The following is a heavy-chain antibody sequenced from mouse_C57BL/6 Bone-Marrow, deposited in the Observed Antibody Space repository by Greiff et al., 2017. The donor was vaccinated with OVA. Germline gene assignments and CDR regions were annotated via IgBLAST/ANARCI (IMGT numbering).Heavy chain of an antibody. CDR1: GFTFSSYT. J-gene: IGHJ2*01. D-gene: IGHD2-5*01. V-gene: IGHV5-9*01. CDR3: ARQVYSKYVGCDY. CDR2: ISGGGGNT. Sequence: EVQLMESGGGLVKPGGSLKLSCAASGFTFSSYTMSWVRQTPEKRLEWVATISGGGGNTYYPDSVKGRFTISRDNAKNTLYLQMISLRSEDTALYYCARQVYSKYVGCDYWGQGTTLTVAS.